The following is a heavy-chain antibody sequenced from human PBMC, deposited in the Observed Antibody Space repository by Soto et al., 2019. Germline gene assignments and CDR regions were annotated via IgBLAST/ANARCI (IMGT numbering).Heavy chain of an antibody. CDR2: ISAYNGNT. CDR3: ARPRILPGYHRGRNYYDGMDV. CDR1: GYTFTSYG. J-gene: IGHJ6*02. V-gene: IGHV1-18*01. Sequence: QVQLVQSGAEVKKPGASVKVSCKASGYTFTSYGISWVRQAPGHGLECLGWISAYNGNTTYAQKLQGRVTMTTDTYTSTAYMELSSPRSDDTAVYYCARPRILPGYHRGRNYYDGMDVWGHGTTVTVSS. D-gene: IGHD3-9*01.